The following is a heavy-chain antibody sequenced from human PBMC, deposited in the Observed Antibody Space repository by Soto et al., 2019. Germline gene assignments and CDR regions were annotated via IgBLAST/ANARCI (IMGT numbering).Heavy chain of an antibody. V-gene: IGHV3-13*01. CDR2: IGTAGDT. D-gene: IGHD3-10*01. CDR3: ARACFGGVPTKYGMDV. CDR1: GFTFSSYD. J-gene: IGHJ6*02. Sequence: GGSLRLSCAASGFTFSSYDMHWVRQATGKGLEWVSAIGTAGDTYYPGSVKGRFTISRENAKNSLYLQMNSLRAGDTAVYYCARACFGGVPTKYGMDVWGQGTTVTVSS.